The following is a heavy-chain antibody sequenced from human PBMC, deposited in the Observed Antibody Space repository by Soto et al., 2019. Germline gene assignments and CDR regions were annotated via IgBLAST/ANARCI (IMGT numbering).Heavy chain of an antibody. CDR2: IDPSDSQT. J-gene: IGHJ4*02. Sequence: GESLKISCKGSGYSFAGYWITWVRQKPGKGLEWMGRIDPSDSQTYYSPSFRGHVTISVTKSITTVFLQWSSLRASDTAMYYCARQIYDSDTGPNFQYYFDSWGQGTLVTVSS. CDR1: GYSFAGYW. D-gene: IGHD3-22*01. CDR3: ARQIYDSDTGPNFQYYFDS. V-gene: IGHV5-10-1*01.